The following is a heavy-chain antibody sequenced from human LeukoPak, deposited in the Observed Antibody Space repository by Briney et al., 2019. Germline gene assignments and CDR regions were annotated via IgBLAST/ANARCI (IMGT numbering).Heavy chain of an antibody. Sequence: GGSLRLSCVVSGFTLSIYEMNWVRQAPGKGLEWVSYISSGGGTIYYADSVKGRFTISRDNAKNSLYLQMNSLRAEDTAVYYCARIRADSSGYYYKYFDFWGQGTLATVSS. J-gene: IGHJ4*02. CDR1: GFTLSIYE. D-gene: IGHD3-22*01. CDR2: ISSGGGTI. CDR3: ARIRADSSGYYYKYFDF. V-gene: IGHV3-48*03.